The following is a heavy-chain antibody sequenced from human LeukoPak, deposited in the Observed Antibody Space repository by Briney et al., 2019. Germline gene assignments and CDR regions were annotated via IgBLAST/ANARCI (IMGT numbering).Heavy chain of an antibody. CDR3: ARDRVPYSSSWYQPGAFDY. V-gene: IGHV6-1*01. D-gene: IGHD6-13*01. Sequence: SQTLSLTCAISGDSVSSNSAAWNWIRQSPSRGLEWLGRTYYRSKWYNDYAVSVKSRITINPDTSKNQFSLQLNSVTPEDTAVYYCARDRVPYSSSWYQPGAFDYWGQGTLVTVSS. J-gene: IGHJ4*02. CDR2: TYYRSKWYN. CDR1: GDSVSSNSAA.